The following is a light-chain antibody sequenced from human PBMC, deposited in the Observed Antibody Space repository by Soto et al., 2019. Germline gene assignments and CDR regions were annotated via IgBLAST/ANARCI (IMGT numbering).Light chain of an antibody. CDR2: YAS. J-gene: IGKJ5*01. V-gene: IGKV3D-20*02. CDR1: QRVASNS. CDR3: QQRTNWPPIT. Sequence: ELMLTQSPSTRSFFPVQRATLSCRSSQRVASNSLGWYQQKPGQAPRDLXFYASIRVTGIPDRFSASGPGSDITLTISILEPEDLAVYYSQQRTNWPPITFGQGPRLELK.